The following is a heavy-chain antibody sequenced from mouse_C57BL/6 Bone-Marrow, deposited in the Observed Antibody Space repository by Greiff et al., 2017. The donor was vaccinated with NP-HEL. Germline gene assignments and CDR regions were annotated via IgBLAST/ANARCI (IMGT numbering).Heavy chain of an antibody. CDR1: GFNIKDDY. D-gene: IGHD2-4*01. CDR2: IDPENGDT. J-gene: IGHJ3*01. V-gene: IGHV14-4*01. Sequence: EVKLQESGAELVRPGASVKLSCTASGFNIKDDYMHWVKQRPEQGLEWIGWIDPENGDTEYASKFQGKATITADTSSNTAYLQLSSLTSEDTAVYYCTIDDYDVRFAYWGQGTLVTVSA. CDR3: TIDDYDVRFAY.